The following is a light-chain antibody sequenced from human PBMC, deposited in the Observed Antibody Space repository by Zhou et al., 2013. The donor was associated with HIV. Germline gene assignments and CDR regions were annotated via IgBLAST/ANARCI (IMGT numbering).Light chain of an antibody. CDR2: TAS. J-gene: IGKJ3*01. Sequence: DIQLTQSPSFLSASVGDRVTITCRASQDISSHLAWYQQKPGKAPKLLIYTASALQSGVPSRFSGTGYGTEFTLTISSLQPEDFATYYCQRLDNYPLTFGPGTKLDIK. CDR1: QDISSH. CDR3: QRLDNYPLT. V-gene: IGKV1-9*01.